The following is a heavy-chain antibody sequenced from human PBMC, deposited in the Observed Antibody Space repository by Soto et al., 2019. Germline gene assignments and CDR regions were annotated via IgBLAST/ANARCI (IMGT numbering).Heavy chain of an antibody. J-gene: IGHJ6*02. CDR3: NEEKPIVAAYYNYGMDV. D-gene: IGHD1-26*01. CDR2: IKSKTDGGTT. V-gene: IGHV3-15*07. Sequence: PGGSLRLSCAASGFSFSNAWMSWVRQAPGKGLEWVGRIKSKTDGGTTDYAEPVKGRFTISRDDSKNTLYLQLNSLKTEDTAVYYCNEEKPIVAAYYNYGMDVWGQGTTVTVSS. CDR1: GFSFSNAW.